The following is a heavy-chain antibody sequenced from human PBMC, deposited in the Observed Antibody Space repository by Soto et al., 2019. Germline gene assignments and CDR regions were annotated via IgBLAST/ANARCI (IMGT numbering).Heavy chain of an antibody. D-gene: IGHD6-19*01. V-gene: IGHV3-7*01. CDR2: IKQDGSEK. J-gene: IGHJ6*02. CDR1: GLTFSSYW. Sequence: GGSLRLSCAASGLTFSSYWMSWVRQAPGKGLEWVANIKQDGSEKYYVDSVKGRFTISRDNAKNSLYLQMNSLRAEDTAVYYCARAPHSSGWYRNYYYYGMDVWGQGTTVTVSS. CDR3: ARAPHSSGWYRNYYYYGMDV.